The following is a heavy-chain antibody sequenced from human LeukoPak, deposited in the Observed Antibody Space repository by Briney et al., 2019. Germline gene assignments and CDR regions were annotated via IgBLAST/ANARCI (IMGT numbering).Heavy chain of an antibody. CDR3: ATGTYYYDSSGYPYFDY. V-gene: IGHV1-18*01. D-gene: IGHD3-22*01. CDR1: GYTFTSYG. CDR2: ISANNGNT. Sequence: GASVKVSCKASGYTFTSYGISWVRQAPGQGLEWMGWISANNGNTNYAQKFQGRVTMTEDTSTDTAYMELSSLRSEDTAVYYCATGTYYYDSSGYPYFDYWGQGTLVTVSS. J-gene: IGHJ4*02.